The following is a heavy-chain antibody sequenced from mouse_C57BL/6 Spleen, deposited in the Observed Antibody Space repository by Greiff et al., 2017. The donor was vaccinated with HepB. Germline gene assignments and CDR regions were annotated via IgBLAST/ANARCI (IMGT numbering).Heavy chain of an antibody. D-gene: IGHD4-1*01. CDR1: GYTFTSYW. V-gene: IGHV1-61*01. CDR2: IYPSDSET. J-gene: IGHJ2*01. CDR3: ARTGTKDYFDY. Sequence: QVQLKQPGAELVRPGSSVKLSCKASGYTFTSYWMDWVKQRPGQGLEWIGNIYPSDSETHYNQKFKDKATLTVDKSSSTAYMQLSSLTSEDSAVYYCARTGTKDYFDYWGQGTTLTVSS.